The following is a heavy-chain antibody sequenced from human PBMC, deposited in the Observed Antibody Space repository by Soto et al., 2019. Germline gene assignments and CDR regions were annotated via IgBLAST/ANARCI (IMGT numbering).Heavy chain of an antibody. CDR2: IYSGGST. V-gene: IGHV3-53*04. CDR1: GFTVSSNY. D-gene: IGHD2-15*01. CDR3: ARAGYCSGGSCYYDYIFDY. Sequence: PGGSLRLSCAASGFTVSSNYMSWVRQAPGKGLEWVSVIYSGGSTYYADSVKGRFTISRHNSKNTLYLQMNSLRAEDTAVYYCARAGYCSGGSCYYDYIFDYWGQGTLVTVSS. J-gene: IGHJ4*02.